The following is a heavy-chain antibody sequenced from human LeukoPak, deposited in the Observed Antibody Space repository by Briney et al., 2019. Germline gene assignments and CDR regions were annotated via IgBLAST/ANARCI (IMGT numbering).Heavy chain of an antibody. CDR1: GFTVSSNY. V-gene: IGHV3-53*01. Sequence: PGGSLRLSCAASGFTVSSNYMSWVRQAPGKGQEWVSVIYSGGSTYYADSVKGRFTISRDNSKNTLYLQMNSLRAEDTAVYYCARARGTAMVFDYWGQGTLVTVSS. CDR2: IYSGGST. CDR3: ARARGTAMVFDY. D-gene: IGHD5-18*01. J-gene: IGHJ4*02.